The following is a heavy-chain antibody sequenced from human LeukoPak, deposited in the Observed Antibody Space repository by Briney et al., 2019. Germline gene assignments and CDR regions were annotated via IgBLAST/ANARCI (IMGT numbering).Heavy chain of an antibody. J-gene: IGHJ4*02. CDR3: AKRDYDILTGYYHAY. D-gene: IGHD3-9*01. CDR1: GFSFSSHV. V-gene: IGHV3-23*01. CDR2: ISGSGGDT. Sequence: GGSLRLSCAASGFSFSSHVMHWVRQAPGKGLEWVSGISGSGGDTYYADSVKGRFTTSRDNSKNTLYLQMNSLRAEDTAVYYCAKRDYDILTGYYHAYWGQGTLVTVSS.